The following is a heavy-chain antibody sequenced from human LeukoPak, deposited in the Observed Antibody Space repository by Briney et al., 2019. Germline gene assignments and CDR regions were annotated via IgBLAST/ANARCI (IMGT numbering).Heavy chain of an antibody. D-gene: IGHD1-26*01. J-gene: IGHJ4*02. Sequence: GASVKVSCKASGYTFTGYSMHWVRQAPGQGLEWMGWINPIGGGTKYVQKFQGRVTMTTDTSISTAYMELSSLRSDDTAVYYCVSGGDYVVYFDYWGQGTLVTVSS. CDR2: INPIGGGT. CDR3: VSGGDYVVYFDY. V-gene: IGHV1-2*02. CDR1: GYTFTGYS.